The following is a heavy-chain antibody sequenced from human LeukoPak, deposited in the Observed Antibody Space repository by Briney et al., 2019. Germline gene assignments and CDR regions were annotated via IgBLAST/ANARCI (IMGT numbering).Heavy chain of an antibody. D-gene: IGHD1-26*01. CDR1: GYTFTTYY. V-gene: IGHV1-46*01. Sequence: ASVRVSGKACGYTFTTYYMHWVRQAPGQGLEWMGIINPSGGSTGYAQKFQGRVTMTRDTSTSTVYMELSSLRSEDTAVYYCATSETVGTTTGRRVLDYWGKGTLVTVSS. CDR2: INPSGGST. CDR3: ATSETVGTTTGRRVLDY. J-gene: IGHJ4*02.